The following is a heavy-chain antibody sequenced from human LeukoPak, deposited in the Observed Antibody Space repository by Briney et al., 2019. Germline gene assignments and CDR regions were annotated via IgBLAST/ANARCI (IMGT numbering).Heavy chain of an antibody. Sequence: PGGSLRLSCAASGFTVSSNYMSWVRQAPGKGLEWVSGISWNSGSIGYADSVKGRFTISRDNAKNSLYLQMNSLRAEDTALYYCAKEAMIVVGDAFDIWGQGTMVTVSS. CDR2: ISWNSGSI. J-gene: IGHJ3*02. V-gene: IGHV3-9*01. CDR3: AKEAMIVVGDAFDI. D-gene: IGHD3-22*01. CDR1: GFTVSSNY.